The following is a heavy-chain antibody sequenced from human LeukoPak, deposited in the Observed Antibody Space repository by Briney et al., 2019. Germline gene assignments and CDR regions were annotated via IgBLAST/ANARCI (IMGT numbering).Heavy chain of an antibody. CDR1: GFTFSSYS. Sequence: GSLRLSCAASGFTFSSYSMNWVRQAPGKGLEWIGEINHSGSTNYNPSLKSRVTISVDTSKNQFSLKLSSVTAADTAVYYCARGRGWFGVSWGQGTLVTVSS. J-gene: IGHJ4*02. CDR3: ARGRGWFGVS. D-gene: IGHD3-10*01. V-gene: IGHV4-34*01. CDR2: INHSGST.